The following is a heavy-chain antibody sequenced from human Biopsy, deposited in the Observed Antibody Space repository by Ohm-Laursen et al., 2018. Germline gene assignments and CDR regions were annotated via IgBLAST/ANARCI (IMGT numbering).Heavy chain of an antibody. CDR1: GYTFTAYG. J-gene: IGHJ3*02. Sequence: ASVKVSCNTSGYTFTAYGISWVRQAPGQGLEWMGWISTYNDDTNIAQKFQGRVSMTTDTSTRTAYMELRSLRSGDTAIYFCARDPGYDFWGGSDPFDIWGQGTLVTVS. V-gene: IGHV1-18*04. CDR3: ARDPGYDFWGGSDPFDI. D-gene: IGHD3-3*01. CDR2: ISTYNDDT.